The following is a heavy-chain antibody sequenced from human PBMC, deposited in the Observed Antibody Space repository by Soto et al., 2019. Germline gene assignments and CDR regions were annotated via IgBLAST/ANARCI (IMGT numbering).Heavy chain of an antibody. CDR2: ISYDGSNK. J-gene: IGHJ4*02. D-gene: IGHD6-19*01. CDR3: ASRYSSGWYFPYFDY. V-gene: IGHV3-30-3*01. CDR1: GLTFSSYA. Sequence: GSLRLSCAASGLTFSSYAMHWVRQAPGKGLEWVAVISYDGSNKYYADYVKGRFTISRDNSKNTLYLQMNSLRAEDTAVYYCASRYSSGWYFPYFDYWGQGTLVTVSS.